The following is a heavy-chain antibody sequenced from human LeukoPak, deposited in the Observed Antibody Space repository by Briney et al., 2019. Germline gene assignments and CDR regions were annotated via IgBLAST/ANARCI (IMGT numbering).Heavy chain of an antibody. Sequence: SETLSLTCSVSAGSISSSTYYWGWIRQPPGKGLEWIATIYYNGSTFYNPSLKSRFTMSADTSKNQFSLRLSSVTAADTAVYYCAAFRFLELLPRYWGQGTLVTVSS. J-gene: IGHJ4*02. V-gene: IGHV4-39*07. CDR2: IYYNGST. D-gene: IGHD3-3*01. CDR3: AAFRFLELLPRY. CDR1: AGSISSSTYY.